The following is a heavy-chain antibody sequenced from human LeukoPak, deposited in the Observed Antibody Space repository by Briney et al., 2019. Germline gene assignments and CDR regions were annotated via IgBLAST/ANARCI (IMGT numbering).Heavy chain of an antibody. CDR1: GYTFTSYA. Sequence: ASVKVCCKPSGYTFTSYAMNWVRQAPGQGLEWMGWINTNTGNPTYAQGFTGRFVFSLDTSVSTAYLQISSLKAEDTAVYYCARGPPMIVVVIFDIWGQGTMVTVSS. V-gene: IGHV7-4-1*02. D-gene: IGHD3-22*01. CDR3: ARGPPMIVVVIFDI. CDR2: INTNTGNP. J-gene: IGHJ3*02.